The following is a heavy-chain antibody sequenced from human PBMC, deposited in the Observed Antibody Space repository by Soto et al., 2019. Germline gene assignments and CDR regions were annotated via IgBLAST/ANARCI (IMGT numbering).Heavy chain of an antibody. J-gene: IGHJ4*02. Sequence: EVQLLESGGGLVHPGGSLRLSCATSGFSFSSYAMTWLRQAPGTGLEWVSTISPTGVSTYYADSVTGRFTISRDDSKTTGYLHMNSLRAQDTATYYCAKDLLQWMGGSGPFDYWGQGTLVTVAS. V-gene: IGHV3-23*01. CDR2: ISPTGVST. CDR1: GFSFSSYA. CDR3: AKDLLQWMGGSGPFDY. D-gene: IGHD6-19*01.